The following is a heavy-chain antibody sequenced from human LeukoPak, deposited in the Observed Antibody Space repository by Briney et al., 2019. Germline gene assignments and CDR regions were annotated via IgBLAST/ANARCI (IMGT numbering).Heavy chain of an antibody. CDR2: INWNGGST. CDR1: GFTFDDYG. CDR3: AKDRGRAEYTSSWYIFDAFDI. Sequence: GGSLRLSCAASGFTFDDYGMSWVRQAPGKGLEWVSGINWNGGSTGYADSVKGRFTISRDNAKNSLYLQMNSLRAEDTAVYYCAKDRGRAEYTSSWYIFDAFDIWGQGTMVTVSS. D-gene: IGHD6-13*01. J-gene: IGHJ3*02. V-gene: IGHV3-20*04.